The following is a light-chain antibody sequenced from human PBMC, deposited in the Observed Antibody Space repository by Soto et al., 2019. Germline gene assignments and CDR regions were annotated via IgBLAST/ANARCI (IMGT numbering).Light chain of an antibody. V-gene: IGKV3-20*01. Sequence: EIVLTQSPGTLSLSPGEGATLSCRASQSVSSNYLAWYQQKPGQTPRLLMYGASSRAPGIPDRFSGSGSGTDFTLTISRLEPEDFAVYHCQQYSSSPRTFGQGTRLEI. J-gene: IGKJ5*01. CDR3: QQYSSSPRT. CDR1: QSVSSNY. CDR2: GAS.